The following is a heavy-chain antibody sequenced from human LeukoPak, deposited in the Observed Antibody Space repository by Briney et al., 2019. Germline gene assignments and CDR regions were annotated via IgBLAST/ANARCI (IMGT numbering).Heavy chain of an antibody. Sequence: GGSLRLSCVASEFVFSSHAMIWVRQAPGKGLEWISSITSSSSHIFYADSVRGRFTISRDNANNALHLQMNSLRAEDTAVYYCARESPEGGGYMDVWGKGTTVTVSS. D-gene: IGHD2-15*01. J-gene: IGHJ6*03. CDR3: ARESPEGGGYMDV. CDR2: ITSSSSHI. CDR1: EFVFSSHA. V-gene: IGHV3-21*01.